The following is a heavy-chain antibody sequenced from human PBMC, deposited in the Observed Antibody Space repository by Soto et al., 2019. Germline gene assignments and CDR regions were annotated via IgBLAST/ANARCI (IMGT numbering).Heavy chain of an antibody. CDR2: ISGSGGST. Sequence: GGSLRLSCAASGFTFSSYAMSWVRQAPGKGLEWVSAISGSGGSTYYADSVKGRFTISRDNSKNTLYLQMNSLRAEDTAVYYCAKEAYSYGYNYYYYMDVSGKGTTVTVS. V-gene: IGHV3-23*01. CDR1: GFTFSSYA. D-gene: IGHD5-18*01. CDR3: AKEAYSYGYNYYYYMDV. J-gene: IGHJ6*03.